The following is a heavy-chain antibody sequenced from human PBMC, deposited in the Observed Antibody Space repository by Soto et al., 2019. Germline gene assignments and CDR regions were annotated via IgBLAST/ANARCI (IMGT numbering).Heavy chain of an antibody. V-gene: IGHV3-23*01. CDR3: AKTLIRRGYSGCIDY. CDR1: GFTFISYA. CDR2: ISGSGGST. Sequence: EVQLLESGGGLVQPGGSLRLSCAASGFTFISYAMSWFRQAPGKGLEWGSAISGSGGSTYYADSVKGRFTISRDNSKNTLYLQMNSLRAEDTAVYYCAKTLIRRGYSGCIDYWGQGTLVTVST. D-gene: IGHD5-18*01. J-gene: IGHJ4*02.